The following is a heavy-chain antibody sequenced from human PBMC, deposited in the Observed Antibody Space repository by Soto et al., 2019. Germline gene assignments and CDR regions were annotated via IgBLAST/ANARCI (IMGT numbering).Heavy chain of an antibody. J-gene: IGHJ3*02. CDR1: GYTFTSYD. D-gene: IGHD6-13*01. CDR3: ATRGSSWYGWYAFDI. CDR2: MNPNSGNT. Sequence: QVQLVQSGAEVKKPGASVKVSCKASGYTFTSYDINWVRQATGQGLEWMGWMNPNSGNTGYAQKFQGRVTMTRITSISTAYMELSSLRSEHTAVYYCATRGSSWYGWYAFDIWGQGTMVTVSS. V-gene: IGHV1-8*01.